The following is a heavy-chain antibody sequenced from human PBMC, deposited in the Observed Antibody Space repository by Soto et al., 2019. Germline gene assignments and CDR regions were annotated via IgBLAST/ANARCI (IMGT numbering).Heavy chain of an antibody. CDR2: ISAYNGNT. D-gene: IGHD7-27*01. CDR3: AREVWVPHYSYGMDV. J-gene: IGHJ6*02. V-gene: IGHV1-18*03. Sequence: QVQLVQSGAEVKKPGASVKVSCKASGYTFTSYGISWVRQAPGQGLEWMGRISAYNGNTNYAQKLQGRVTMTTDTATSIAYMELRSLISDDMVVYYFAREVWVPHYSYGMDVWGQGTTVIVSS. CDR1: GYTFTSYG.